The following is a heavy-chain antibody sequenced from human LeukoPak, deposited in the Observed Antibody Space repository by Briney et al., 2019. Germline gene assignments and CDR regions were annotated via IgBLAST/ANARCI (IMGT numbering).Heavy chain of an antibody. CDR1: GFTFSGSA. J-gene: IGHJ4*02. D-gene: IGHD5-24*01. CDR3: TASTDGYKSDY. Sequence: GGSLRLSCAASGFTFSGSAMHWVRQASGKGLEWVGRIRSKANSYATAYAASVKGRFTISRDDSKNTAYLQMNSLKTEDTAVYYCTASTDGYKSDYWGQGTLVIVSP. CDR2: IRSKANSYAT. V-gene: IGHV3-73*01.